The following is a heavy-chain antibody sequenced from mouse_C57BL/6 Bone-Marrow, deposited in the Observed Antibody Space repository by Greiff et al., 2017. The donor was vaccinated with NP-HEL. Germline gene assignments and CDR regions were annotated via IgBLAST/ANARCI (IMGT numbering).Heavy chain of an antibody. J-gene: IGHJ3*01. D-gene: IGHD2-5*01. Sequence: VQLKESGGGLVKPGGSLKLSCAASGFTFSSYAMSWVRQTPEKRLEWVATISDGGSYTYYPDNVKGRFTISRDNAKNNLYLQMSHLKSEDTAMYYCARDGGIYYSTWFAYWGQGTLVTVSA. CDR3: ARDGGIYYSTWFAY. CDR1: GFTFSSYA. CDR2: ISDGGSYT. V-gene: IGHV5-4*01.